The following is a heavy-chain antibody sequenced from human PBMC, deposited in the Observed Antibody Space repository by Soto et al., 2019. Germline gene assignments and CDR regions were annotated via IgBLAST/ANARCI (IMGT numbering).Heavy chain of an antibody. CDR2: TYYRSKWYN. Sequence: SQTRALTCAVYGDSVSIDSPGWNWIRESPSRGLEWLGRTYYRSKWYNDYAVSVKSRITINPDTSKNQFSLQLNSVTPEDTAVYYCARETVITTALNYYYGMDVWGQGTTVPVSS. CDR3: ARETVITTALNYYYGMDV. CDR1: GDSVSIDSPG. D-gene: IGHD3-22*01. J-gene: IGHJ6*02. V-gene: IGHV6-1*01.